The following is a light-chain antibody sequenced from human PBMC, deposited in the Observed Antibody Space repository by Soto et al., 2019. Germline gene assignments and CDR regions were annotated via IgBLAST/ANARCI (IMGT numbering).Light chain of an antibody. CDR2: KAS. J-gene: IGKJ1*01. CDR3: QQYNSYSRT. V-gene: IGKV1-5*03. Sequence: DIQMTHSPSTLSASVGDRVTITCRASQSISSWLAWYQQKPGKAPNLLIYKASSLESGVPSRFSGSGSGTEFTLTISSLQPDDFATYYCQQYNSYSRTFGQGTKVEIK. CDR1: QSISSW.